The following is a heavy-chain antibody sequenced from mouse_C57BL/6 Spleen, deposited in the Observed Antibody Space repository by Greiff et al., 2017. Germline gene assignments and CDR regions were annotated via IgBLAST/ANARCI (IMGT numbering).Heavy chain of an antibody. Sequence: EVKLVESGGGLVKPGGSLKLSCAASGFTFSDYGMHWVRQAPEKGREWVAYSRSGSSTIYYADTVTGRFTISRDNAKNTLFLQMTSLRSEDTAMYYCASLYGNYGYWGQGTTLTVSS. CDR2: SRSGSSTI. V-gene: IGHV5-17*01. J-gene: IGHJ2*01. CDR3: ASLYGNYGY. D-gene: IGHD2-1*01. CDR1: GFTFSDYG.